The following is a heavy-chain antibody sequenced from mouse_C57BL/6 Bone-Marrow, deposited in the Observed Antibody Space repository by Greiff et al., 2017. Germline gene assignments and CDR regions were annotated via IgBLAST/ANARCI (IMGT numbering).Heavy chain of an antibody. CDR2: ISSGGDYI. D-gene: IGHD1-1*01. CDR3: TRDNGRGYFDY. CDR1: GFTFSSYA. V-gene: IGHV5-9-1*02. Sequence: EVMLVESGEGLVKPGGSLKLSCAASGFTFSSYAMSWVRQTPEKRLEWVAYISSGGDYIYYADTVKGRFTISRDNARNTLYLEMSSLKSEDTAMYYCTRDNGRGYFDYWGQGTTLTVSS. J-gene: IGHJ2*01.